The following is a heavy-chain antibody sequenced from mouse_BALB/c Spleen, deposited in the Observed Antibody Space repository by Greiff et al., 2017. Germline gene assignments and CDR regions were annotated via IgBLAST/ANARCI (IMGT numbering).Heavy chain of an antibody. CDR3: TRGNYEGRFAY. Sequence: QVQLQQPGAELVRPGASVKLSCKASGYTFTSYWINWVKQRPGQGLEWIGNIYPSDSYTNYNQKFKDKATLTVDKSSSTAYMQLSSPTSEDSAVYYCTRGNYEGRFAYWGQGTLVTVSA. V-gene: IGHV1-69*02. CDR1: GYTFTSYW. CDR2: IYPSDSYT. J-gene: IGHJ3*01. D-gene: IGHD2-1*01.